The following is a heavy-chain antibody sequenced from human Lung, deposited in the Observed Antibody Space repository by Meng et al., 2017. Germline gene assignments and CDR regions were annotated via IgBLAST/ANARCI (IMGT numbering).Heavy chain of an antibody. J-gene: IGHJ4*02. V-gene: IGHV4-34*01. CDR2: INHSGST. CDR1: GGSFRDYY. D-gene: IGHD4-11*01. Sequence: QLQLQQWGAGLLKPSENLSLTFVVSGGSFRDYYWSWIRQPPGKGLEWIGEINHSGSTNYNPSLESRATISVDTSQNNLSLKLSSVTAADSAVYYCARGPTTMAHDFDYWGQGTLVTVSS. CDR3: ARGPTTMAHDFDY.